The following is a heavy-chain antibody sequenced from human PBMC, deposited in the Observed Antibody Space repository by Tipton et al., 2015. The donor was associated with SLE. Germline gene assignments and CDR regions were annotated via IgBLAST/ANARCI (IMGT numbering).Heavy chain of an antibody. CDR3: ARGFYYDSSKDAFDI. J-gene: IGHJ3*02. CDR1: GFTFSSYA. V-gene: IGHV3-30-3*01. Sequence: SLRLSCAASGFTFSSYAMHWVRQAPGKGLEWVAVISYDGSNKYYADSVKGRFTISRDNSKNTLYLQMNSLRAEDTAVYYCARGFYYDSSKDAFDIWGQGTMVTVSS. CDR2: ISYDGSNK. D-gene: IGHD3-22*01.